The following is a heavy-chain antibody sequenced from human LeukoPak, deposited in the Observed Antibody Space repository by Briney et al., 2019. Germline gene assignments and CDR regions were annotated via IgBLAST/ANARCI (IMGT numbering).Heavy chain of an antibody. V-gene: IGHV1-18*01. D-gene: IGHD3-10*01. CDR1: GYTLNSYG. Sequence: VSVKVSCKASGYTLNSYGISWVRQAPGQGLEWMGWISPYNGDTHYAQQFQGRVTMTTDTSTRTAYLELRSLRSDDTAVYYCARDDAYGSPNYQYYGMDVWGQGTTVTVSS. CDR2: ISPYNGDT. CDR3: ARDDAYGSPNYQYYGMDV. J-gene: IGHJ6*02.